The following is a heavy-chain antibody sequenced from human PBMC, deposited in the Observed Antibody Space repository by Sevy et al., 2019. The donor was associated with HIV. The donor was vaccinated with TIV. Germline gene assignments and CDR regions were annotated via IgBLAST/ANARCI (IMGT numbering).Heavy chain of an antibody. CDR3: ARGAVRTSDNGGWFDP. J-gene: IGHJ5*02. V-gene: IGHV4-34*01. Sequence: SETLSLTCAVYGGSFSGYYWSWIRQPPGKGLEWIVEINHSGSTNYNPSLKSRVTISVDTSKNQFSLKLSAVTAADTAVYYCARGAVRTSDNGGWFDPWGQGTLVTVSS. CDR2: INHSGST. CDR1: GGSFSGYY. D-gene: IGHD2-2*01.